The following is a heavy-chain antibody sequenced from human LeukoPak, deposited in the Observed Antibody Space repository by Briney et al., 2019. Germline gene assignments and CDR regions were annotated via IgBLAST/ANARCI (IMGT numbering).Heavy chain of an antibody. J-gene: IGHJ4*02. V-gene: IGHV3-23*01. CDR2: ISGGGIST. Sequence: GGSLRLSCAASGFTFSSYAMSWVRQAPGKGLEWVSAISGGGISTYYADSVKGRFTISRDNSKNTLYLQMNSLRAEDTAVYYCAREIVGPRVGDYYDSSGPQRNDYWGQGTLVTVSS. CDR1: GFTFSSYA. CDR3: AREIVGPRVGDYYDSSGPQRNDY. D-gene: IGHD3-22*01.